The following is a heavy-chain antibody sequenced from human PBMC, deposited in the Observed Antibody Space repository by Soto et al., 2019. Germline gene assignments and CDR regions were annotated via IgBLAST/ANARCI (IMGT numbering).Heavy chain of an antibody. J-gene: IGHJ4*02. CDR2: IIPIFRNP. CDR1: GGTSTSYI. Sequence: ASVKVSCKSSGGTSTSYIISWVRQAPGQGLEWMGGIIPIFRNPTYAQKFQGRVTITADPSASTAYMELSSLRSEDTALYYCARDEISGTYRFDYWGQGTQVTVSS. V-gene: IGHV1-69*13. CDR3: ARDEISGTYRFDY. D-gene: IGHD1-26*01.